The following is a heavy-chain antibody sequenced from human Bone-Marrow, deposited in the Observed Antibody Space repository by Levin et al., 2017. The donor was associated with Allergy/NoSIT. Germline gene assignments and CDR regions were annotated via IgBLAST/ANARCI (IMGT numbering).Heavy chain of an antibody. CDR1: GFSLTTLGVG. CDR3: AHFDLALNYFDP. CDR2: VFWDDDN. D-gene: IGHD3-9*01. Sequence: VSGPTLVKPTQTLTLTCDFSGFSLTTLGVGVGWIRQPPGKALEWVALVFWDDDNRYNTSLKNRVTVTKDTSKNQVVLTTTNMDPVDTATYFCAHFDLALNYFDPWGQGTLVIVSS. V-gene: IGHV2-5*02. J-gene: IGHJ5*02.